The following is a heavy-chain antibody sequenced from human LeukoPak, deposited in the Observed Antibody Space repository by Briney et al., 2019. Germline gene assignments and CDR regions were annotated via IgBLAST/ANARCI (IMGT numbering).Heavy chain of an antibody. CDR3: AKRRDPGIVGGSFDY. CDR2: IIPIFGTA. V-gene: IGHV1-69*05. J-gene: IGHJ4*02. CDR1: GGTFSSYA. D-gene: IGHD1-26*01. Sequence: ASVKVSCKASGGTFSSYAISWVRQAPGQGLEWMGGIIPIFGTANYAQKFQGRVTITTDESTSTAYMELSSLRSEDTAVYYCAKRRDPGIVGGSFDYWGQGTLVTVSS.